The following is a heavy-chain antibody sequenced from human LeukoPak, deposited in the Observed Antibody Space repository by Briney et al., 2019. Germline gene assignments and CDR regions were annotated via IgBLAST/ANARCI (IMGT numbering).Heavy chain of an antibody. Sequence: GGSLRLSCAASGFTFSSYEMNWVRQAPGKGLEWVSYISSSGSTIYYADSVKGRFTISRDNAKNTLYLQMNSLRAEDTAVYYCARISPRYYYDSSGYVFDYWGQGTLVTVSS. D-gene: IGHD3-22*01. J-gene: IGHJ4*02. CDR1: GFTFSSYE. V-gene: IGHV3-48*03. CDR3: ARISPRYYYDSSGYVFDY. CDR2: ISSSGSTI.